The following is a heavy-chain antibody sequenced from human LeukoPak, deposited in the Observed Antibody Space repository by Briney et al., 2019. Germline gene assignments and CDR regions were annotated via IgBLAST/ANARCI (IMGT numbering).Heavy chain of an antibody. V-gene: IGHV3-21*01. D-gene: IGHD1-26*01. Sequence: GGALRLSCAASGFTFSSYSMNWVRQAPGKGLEWVSSISSSSSYIYYADSVEGRFTVSRDKPEDSPDLQMKSRRDGHTAVYYCAKDRSKGSYGDEFDHWGQGTLVTVSS. CDR2: ISSSSSYI. CDR3: AKDRSKGSYGDEFDH. CDR1: GFTFSSYS. J-gene: IGHJ4*02.